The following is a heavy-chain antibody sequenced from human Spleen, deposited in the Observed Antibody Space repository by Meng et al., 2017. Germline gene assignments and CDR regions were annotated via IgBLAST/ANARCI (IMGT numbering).Heavy chain of an antibody. V-gene: IGHV3-7*01. CDR2: LKQDGSDK. CDR1: GCTCSNYW. Sequence: GESLKISWAASGCTCSNYWMTWVRQAPGKGLEWVANLKQDGSDKYYVDSVKGRFTLSRDNAKNSLYLQLNSLRAEDTAVYYCSTLDGLPAAAWGQGTLVTVSS. CDR3: STLDGLPAAA. D-gene: IGHD2-2*01. J-gene: IGHJ4*02.